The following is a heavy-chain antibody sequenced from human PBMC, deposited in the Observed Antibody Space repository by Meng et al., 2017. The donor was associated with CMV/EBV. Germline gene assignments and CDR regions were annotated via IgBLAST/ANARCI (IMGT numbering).Heavy chain of an antibody. J-gene: IGHJ6*02. V-gene: IGHV4-59*01. CDR3: ARDRSGGYYYYYGMDV. CDR2: IYYSGST. Sequence: SETLSLTCAASGFTFSSYGMHWVRQAPGKGLEWIGYIYYSGSTNYNPSLKSRVTISVDTSKNQFSLKLSSVTAADTAVYYCARDRSGGYYYYYGMDVWGQGTTVTVSS. D-gene: IGHD2-15*01. CDR1: GFTFSSYG.